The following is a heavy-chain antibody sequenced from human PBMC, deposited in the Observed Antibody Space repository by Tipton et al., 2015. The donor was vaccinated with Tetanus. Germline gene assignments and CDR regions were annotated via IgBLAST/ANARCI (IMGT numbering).Heavy chain of an antibody. Sequence: SLRLSCTTSGLFFKNAWMNWVRQAPGKGLEWVSGLSGSGDYTYYADSVEGRFTISRDNSKNTLYLQMNSLRAEDTAVYYCAKGAFGDFYYYGMDVWGQGTTVTVSS. CDR2: LSGSGDYT. J-gene: IGHJ6*02. D-gene: IGHD3-16*01. V-gene: IGHV3-23*01. CDR3: AKGAFGDFYYYGMDV. CDR1: GLFFKNAW.